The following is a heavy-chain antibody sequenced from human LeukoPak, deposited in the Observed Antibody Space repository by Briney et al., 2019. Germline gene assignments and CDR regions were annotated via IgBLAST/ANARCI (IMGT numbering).Heavy chain of an antibody. CDR2: INSDGSST. J-gene: IGHJ4*02. D-gene: IGHD3-10*01. CDR3: ARGEYGSGSYHIDY. CDR1: GFTFSSYW. Sequence: PGGSLRLSCAASGFTFSSYWMHWVRQAPGKGLVWVSRINSDGSSTNYADSVKGRFTISRDNAKNSLYLQMNSLRAEDTAVYYCARGEYGSGSYHIDYWGQGTLVTVSS. V-gene: IGHV3-74*01.